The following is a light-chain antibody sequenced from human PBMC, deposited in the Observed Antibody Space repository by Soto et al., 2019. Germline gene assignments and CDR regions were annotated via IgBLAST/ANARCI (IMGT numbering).Light chain of an antibody. CDR2: KAS. J-gene: IGKJ1*01. CDR1: QTISSW. CDR3: QHSNSYSEA. V-gene: IGKV1-5*03. Sequence: IHMTHSPSTLSGSLGDRVTITFRASQTISSWFAWYQQKPGKAPKLLIYKASTLKSGVPSRFSGSGSGTEFTLTISSLQPDDFATYYCQHSNSYSEAFGQGTKVDNK.